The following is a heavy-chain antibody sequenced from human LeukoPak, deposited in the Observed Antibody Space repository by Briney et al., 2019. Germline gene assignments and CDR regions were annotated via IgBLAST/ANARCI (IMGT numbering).Heavy chain of an antibody. J-gene: IGHJ3*02. V-gene: IGHV3-48*03. Sequence: PGGSLRLSCAASGFTFSSYEMNWVRQAPGKGREWVSYISSSGSTIYYADSVKGRFTISRDNAKNSLYLQMNSLRAEDTAVYYCAREADDAFDIWGQGTMVTVSS. CDR2: ISSSGSTI. CDR1: GFTFSSYE. CDR3: AREADDAFDI.